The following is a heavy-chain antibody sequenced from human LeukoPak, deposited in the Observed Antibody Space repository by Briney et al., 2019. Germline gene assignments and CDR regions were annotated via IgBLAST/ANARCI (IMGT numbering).Heavy chain of an antibody. V-gene: IGHV4-34*01. CDR1: GGSFSGYY. J-gene: IGHJ1*01. CDR3: ARQAYSSSWYFQH. CDR2: INHSGST. Sequence: SETLSLTCAVYGGSFSGYYWSWIRQPPGKGLEWIGEINHSGSTNYNPSLKSRVTISVDTSKNQFSLKLSSVTAADTAVYYCARQAYSSSWYFQHWGQGTLATVSS. D-gene: IGHD6-13*01.